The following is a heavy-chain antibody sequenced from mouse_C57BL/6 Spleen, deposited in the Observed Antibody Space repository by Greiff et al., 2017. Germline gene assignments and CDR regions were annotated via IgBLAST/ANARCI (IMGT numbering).Heavy chain of an antibody. D-gene: IGHD1-1*01. J-gene: IGHJ2*01. Sequence: VQLVESGPGLVQPSQSLSITCTVSGFSLTSYGVHWVRRSPGKGLEWLGVIWSGGSTDYNAAFISRLSISKDNSKSQVFFKMNSLQADDTAIYYCARNGDYYGSSYFDYWGQGTTLTVSS. V-gene: IGHV2-2*01. CDR3: ARNGDYYGSSYFDY. CDR2: IWSGGST. CDR1: GFSLTSYG.